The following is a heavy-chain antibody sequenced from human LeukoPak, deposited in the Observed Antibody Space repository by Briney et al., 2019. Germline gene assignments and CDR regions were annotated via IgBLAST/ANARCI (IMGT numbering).Heavy chain of an antibody. CDR2: INPNSGGT. D-gene: IGHD3-22*01. V-gene: IGHV1-2*02. J-gene: IGHJ6*03. Sequence: ASVKVSCKASGYTFTGYYMHWVRQAPGQGLEWMGWINPNSGGTNYAQKFQGRVTMTRDTSISTAYMELSSLRSEDTAVYYCARVYYDSSGYYYYYYYMDVWGRGTTVTISS. CDR3: ARVYYDSSGYYYYYYYMDV. CDR1: GYTFTGYY.